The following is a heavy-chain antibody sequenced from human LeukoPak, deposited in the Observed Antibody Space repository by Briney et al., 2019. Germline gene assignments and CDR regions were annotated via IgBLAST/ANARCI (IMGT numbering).Heavy chain of an antibody. V-gene: IGHV1-69*05. CDR2: IIPIFGTA. CDR1: GGTFSSYA. Sequence: SVKVSCKASGGTFSSYAISWVRQAPGQGLELMGRIIPIFGTANYAQKFQGRVTITTDESTSTAYMELSSLRSEDTAVYYCARDGPYCTNGVCHWGLRWFDPWGQGTLVTVSS. J-gene: IGHJ5*02. CDR3: ARDGPYCTNGVCHWGLRWFDP. D-gene: IGHD2-8*01.